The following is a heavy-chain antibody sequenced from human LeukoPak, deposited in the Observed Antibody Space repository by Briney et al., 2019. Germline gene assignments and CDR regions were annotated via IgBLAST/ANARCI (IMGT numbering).Heavy chain of an antibody. CDR3: ARKKYYYDRGWFDP. D-gene: IGHD3-22*01. CDR2: INHSGST. J-gene: IGHJ5*02. V-gene: IGHV4-34*01. Sequence: NPGGSLRLSCAASGFTFSSYWMSWIRQPPGKGLEWIGEINHSGSTNYNPSLKSRVTISVDTSKNQFSLKLSSVTAADTAVYYCARKKYYYDRGWFDPWGQGTLVTVSS. CDR1: GFTFSSYW.